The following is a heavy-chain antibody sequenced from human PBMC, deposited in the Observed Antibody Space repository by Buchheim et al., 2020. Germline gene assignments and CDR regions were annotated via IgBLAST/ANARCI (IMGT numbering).Heavy chain of an antibody. CDR1: GYTFTSYY. Sequence: QVQLVQSGTEMKKPGASVKVSCKASGYTFTSYYIHWVRQAPGQGLELMGVINPSGASTNYALKIQGRATITRDTSTTPVYMEVSSLRSEDTAVYYCARDLGDFLWGSYRPYFDYWGQGTL. V-gene: IGHV1-46*01. D-gene: IGHD3-16*02. CDR3: ARDLGDFLWGSYRPYFDY. CDR2: INPSGAST. J-gene: IGHJ4*02.